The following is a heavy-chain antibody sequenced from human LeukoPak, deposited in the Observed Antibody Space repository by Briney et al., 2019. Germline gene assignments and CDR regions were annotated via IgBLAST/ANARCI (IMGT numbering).Heavy chain of an antibody. J-gene: IGHJ6*02. CDR2: ISGSGGST. V-gene: IGHV3-23*01. Sequence: TGGSLRLSCAASGFTFTDYAMSWVRQAPGKGLEWVSAISGSGGSTYYADSVKGRFTISRDNSKNTLYLQMNSLRAEDTAVYYCARDHSYYFGSQTSTLDVWGQGTAVTVSS. D-gene: IGHD3-10*01. CDR3: ARDHSYYFGSQTSTLDV. CDR1: GFTFTDYA.